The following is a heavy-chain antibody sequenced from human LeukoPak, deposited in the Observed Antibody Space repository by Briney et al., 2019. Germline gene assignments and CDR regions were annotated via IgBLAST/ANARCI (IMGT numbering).Heavy chain of an antibody. CDR2: IYPGGSDT. CDR3: ARATYYYDSSGYYSNWFDP. Sequence: GESLKISCKGSGYSFTSYWIGWVRQMPGKGLEWMGIIYPGGSDTRYSPSFQGQVTISADKSISTAYLQWSSLKASDTAMYYCARATYYYDSSGYYSNWFDPWGQGTLVTVSS. D-gene: IGHD3-22*01. V-gene: IGHV5-51*01. CDR1: GYSFTSYW. J-gene: IGHJ5*02.